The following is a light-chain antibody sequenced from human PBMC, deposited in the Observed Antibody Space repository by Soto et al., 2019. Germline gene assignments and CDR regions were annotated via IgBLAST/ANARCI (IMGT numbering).Light chain of an antibody. V-gene: IGLV2-11*01. CDR2: HVS. Sequence: QSALTQPRSVSGSPGRSVTISCTGTSSDVGYYNYVSWYQQHPGKAPKLMIYHVSKRPSGVPDRFSGSRSGNTASLTISGLQAEDEADYHCCSYAGSYTVVFGGGTKLTVL. J-gene: IGLJ2*01. CDR1: SSDVGYYNY. CDR3: CSYAGSYTVV.